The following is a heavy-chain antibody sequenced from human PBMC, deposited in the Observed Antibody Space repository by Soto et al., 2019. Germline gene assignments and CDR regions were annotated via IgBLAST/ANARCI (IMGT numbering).Heavy chain of an antibody. CDR3: ARSVCGGSCYSDWFDP. Sequence: ASVKVSCKASGGTFSSYAISWVRQAPGQGLEWMGGIIPIFGTANYAQKFQGRVTITADESTSTAYMELSSLRSEDTAVYYCARSVCGGSCYSDWFDPWGQGTLVTVSS. D-gene: IGHD2-15*01. V-gene: IGHV1-69*13. CDR1: GGTFSSYA. CDR2: IIPIFGTA. J-gene: IGHJ5*02.